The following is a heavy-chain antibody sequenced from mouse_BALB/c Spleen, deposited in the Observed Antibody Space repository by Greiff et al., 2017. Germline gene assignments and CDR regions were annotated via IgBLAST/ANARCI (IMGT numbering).Heavy chain of an antibody. D-gene: IGHD1-1*01. Sequence: VQLQESGPGLVAPSQSLSITCTVSGFSLTSYGVHWVRQPPGKGLEWLGVIWAGGSTNYNSALMSRLSISKDNSKSQVFLKMNSLQTDDTAMYYCARSYYYGSSYPSAMDYWGQGTSVTVSS. J-gene: IGHJ4*01. CDR3: ARSYYYGSSYPSAMDY. CDR2: IWAGGST. CDR1: GFSLTSYG. V-gene: IGHV2-9*02.